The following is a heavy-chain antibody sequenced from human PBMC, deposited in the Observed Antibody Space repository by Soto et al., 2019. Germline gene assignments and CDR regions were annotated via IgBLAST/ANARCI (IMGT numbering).Heavy chain of an antibody. CDR2: ISYDGSNK. J-gene: IGHJ4*02. CDR3: ATEPRTYYDYVWGSTWGLDY. Sequence: QVQLVESGGGVVQPGRSLRLSCAASGFTFSSYGMHWVRQAPGKGLEWVAVISYDGSNKYYADSVKGRFTISRDNSKNTLYLKMNSLRAEDTAVYYCATEPRTYYDYVWGSTWGLDYWGQGTLVTVSS. D-gene: IGHD3-16*01. V-gene: IGHV3-30*03. CDR1: GFTFSSYG.